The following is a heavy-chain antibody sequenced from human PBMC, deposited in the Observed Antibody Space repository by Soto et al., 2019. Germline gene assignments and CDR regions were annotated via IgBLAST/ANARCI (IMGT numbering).Heavy chain of an antibody. J-gene: IGHJ3*02. CDR1: GFTFSSYG. D-gene: IGHD3-3*01. CDR3: AKERDYDFWSGFDAFDI. V-gene: IGHV3-30*18. Sequence: PGGSLRLSCAASGFTFSSYGMHWVRQAPGKGLEWVAVISYDGSNKYYADSVKGRFTISRDNSKNTLYLQMNSLRAEDTAVYYCAKERDYDFWSGFDAFDIWGQGTMVTVSS. CDR2: ISYDGSNK.